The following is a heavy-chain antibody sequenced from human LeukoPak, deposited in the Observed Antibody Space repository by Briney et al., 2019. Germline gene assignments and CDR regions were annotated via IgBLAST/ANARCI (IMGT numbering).Heavy chain of an antibody. D-gene: IGHD2-2*01. Sequence: PGGSLRLSCAASGFTFSSYAMSWVRQAPGRGLEWVSAISGSGGSTYYADSVKGRFTISRDNSKNTLYLQMNSLRAEDTAVYYCAKDIGLVRCHGLDYWGQGTLVTVSS. CDR1: GFTFSSYA. J-gene: IGHJ4*02. CDR3: AKDIGLVRCHGLDY. CDR2: ISGSGGST. V-gene: IGHV3-23*01.